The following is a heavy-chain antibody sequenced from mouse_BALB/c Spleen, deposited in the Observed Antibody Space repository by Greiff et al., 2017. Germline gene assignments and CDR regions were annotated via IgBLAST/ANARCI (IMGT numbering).Heavy chain of an antibody. CDR1: GFTFSSFG. Sequence: EVQLVESGGGLVQPGGSRKLSCAASGFTFSSFGMPWVRQAPETGLEWVAYISSGSSTIYYADTVKVRFTISRDNPKNTLFLQMTSLRSEDTAMYYCARRAIYYDYDDYAMDYWGQGTSVTVST. V-gene: IGHV5-17*02. D-gene: IGHD2-4*01. CDR3: ARRAIYYDYDDYAMDY. J-gene: IGHJ4*01. CDR2: ISSGSSTI.